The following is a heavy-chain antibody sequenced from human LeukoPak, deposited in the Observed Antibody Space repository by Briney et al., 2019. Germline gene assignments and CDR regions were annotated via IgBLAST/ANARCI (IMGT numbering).Heavy chain of an antibody. J-gene: IGHJ2*01. CDR1: GGSISSYY. CDR3: ARHVLPHWYFDL. V-gene: IGHV4-59*08. D-gene: IGHD2-8*02. CDR2: IYYGGST. Sequence: SETLSLTCTVSGGSISSYYWSWIRQPPGKGLEWIGYIYYGGSTNYNPSLKSRVTISVDTSKNQFSLKLSSVTAADTAVYYCARHVLPHWYFDLWGRGTLVTVSS.